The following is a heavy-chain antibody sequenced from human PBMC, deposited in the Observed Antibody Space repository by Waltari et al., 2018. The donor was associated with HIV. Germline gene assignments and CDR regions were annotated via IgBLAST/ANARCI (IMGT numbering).Heavy chain of an antibody. CDR2: VWFDENNK. CDR1: DHGKHLDD. Sequence: QEEFESSGGAVAKLGGPLGLPGVASDHGKHLDDVHWCLPAPGKGLEWIAIVWFDENNKNYARSLKGRLAISRNNAKKTLYLQMNWLRVDDTAVYYCARGTGPLSPLDLWGQGTSVTVSS. CDR3: ARGTGPLSPLDL. J-gene: IGHJ3*01. V-gene: IGHV3-33*08.